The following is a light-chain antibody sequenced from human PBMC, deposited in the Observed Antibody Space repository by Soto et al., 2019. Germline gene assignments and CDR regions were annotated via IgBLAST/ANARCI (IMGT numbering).Light chain of an antibody. J-gene: IGKJ1*01. Sequence: EIVMTQSPATLSLSPGERATLSCRASQSVSSNLAWYQQKPGQAPRLLIYGASTRATGIPARFSGSGSGTEFTLTISSLESEDFAVYYCQQHNNWPPVTFGQGTKVEIK. V-gene: IGKV3-15*01. CDR2: GAS. CDR1: QSVSSN. CDR3: QQHNNWPPVT.